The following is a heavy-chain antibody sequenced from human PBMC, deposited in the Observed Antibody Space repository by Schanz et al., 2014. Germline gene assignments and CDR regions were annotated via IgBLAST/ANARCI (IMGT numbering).Heavy chain of an antibody. Sequence: QVQLVQSGAEVKKPGASVKVSCKTSGYTFSDYGITWVRQAPGQGLEWVGWISPYTGNTHYFDKMEGRVTMTTDTSTSTAYMELRSLRSDDTAVYYCARLSVAGRPHVNYWYFDLWGRGTLVTVSS. J-gene: IGHJ2*01. V-gene: IGHV1-18*01. CDR1: GYTFSDYG. D-gene: IGHD6-19*01. CDR3: ARLSVAGRPHVNYWYFDL. CDR2: ISPYTGNT.